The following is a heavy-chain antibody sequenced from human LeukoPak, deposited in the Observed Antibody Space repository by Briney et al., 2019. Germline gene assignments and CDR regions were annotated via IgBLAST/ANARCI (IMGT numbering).Heavy chain of an antibody. CDR3: ARVPALIWDYYMDV. J-gene: IGHJ6*03. CDR1: GYTFTSYG. Sequence: GASVKVSCKASGYTFTSYGISWVRQAPGQGLEWMGWISAYNGNTNYAQKLQGRVTMTTDTSTSTAYMELRSLRSDDTAVYYCARVPALIWDYYMDVWGKGTTVTVSS. V-gene: IGHV1-18*01. D-gene: IGHD3-16*01. CDR2: ISAYNGNT.